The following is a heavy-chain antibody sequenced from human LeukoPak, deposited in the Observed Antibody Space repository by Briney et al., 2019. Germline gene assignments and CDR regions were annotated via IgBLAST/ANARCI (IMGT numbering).Heavy chain of an antibody. V-gene: IGHV3-21*01. CDR3: AKAHPGFDY. Sequence: GGSLRLSCAASGFTFTSYTMNWVRQAPGKGLEWVSSIGSSSTFIYYADSVKGRFTISRDNAKNSLFLQMNSLRAEDAAVYYCAKAHPGFDYWGQGTLVTVSS. CDR2: IGSSSTFI. CDR1: GFTFTSYT. J-gene: IGHJ4*02.